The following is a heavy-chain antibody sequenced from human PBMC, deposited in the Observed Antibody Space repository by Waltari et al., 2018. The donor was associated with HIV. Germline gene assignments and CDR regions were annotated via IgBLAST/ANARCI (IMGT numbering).Heavy chain of an antibody. D-gene: IGHD3-22*01. J-gene: IGHJ4*02. CDR3: ARTYSNSNGYVSLDY. Sequence: QVQLQESGPGLVKPSQTLSLTCAVSGGSINSGGFYWTWVRQNPGKGLEWIGYSYYSGSTYYNPSLTSRVTISLDTSKNQFALNLTSVTAADTAVYYCARTYSNSNGYVSLDYWGLGTLVTVSS. CDR1: GGSINSGGFY. CDR2: SYYSGST. V-gene: IGHV4-31*11.